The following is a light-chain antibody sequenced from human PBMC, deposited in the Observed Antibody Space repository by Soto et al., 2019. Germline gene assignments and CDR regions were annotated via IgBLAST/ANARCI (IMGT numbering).Light chain of an antibody. CDR3: SLYTSSSRGV. J-gene: IGLJ3*02. Sequence: QSALTQPPSVSGSPGQSVTISCTGTSTDFVSYNRVSWYQQPPGTAPKLIIYEASNRPSGVPDRFSGSKSGNTASLTISGLQAADEADYYCSLYTSSSRGVFGGGTKLTVL. V-gene: IGLV2-18*01. CDR2: EAS. CDR1: STDFVSYNR.